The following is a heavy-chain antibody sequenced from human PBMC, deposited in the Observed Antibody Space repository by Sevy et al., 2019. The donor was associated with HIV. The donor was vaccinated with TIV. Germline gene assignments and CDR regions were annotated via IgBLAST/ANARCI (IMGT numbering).Heavy chain of an antibody. V-gene: IGHV3-7*01. CDR1: GFTFSSYW. CDR2: IRQDGSEK. J-gene: IGHJ4*02. D-gene: IGHD6-13*01. CDR3: ARVIGIAAAFDY. Sequence: GGSLRLSCAASGFTFSSYWMSWVRQVPGKGLEWVANIRQDGSEKYYVDSVKGRFTISRDNVKNSIHLQMNGLRAEDTAIYYCARVIGIAAAFDYWGQGTLVTVSS.